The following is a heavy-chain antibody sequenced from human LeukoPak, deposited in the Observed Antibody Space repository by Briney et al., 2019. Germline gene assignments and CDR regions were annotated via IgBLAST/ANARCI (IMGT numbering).Heavy chain of an antibody. J-gene: IGHJ6*02. D-gene: IGHD3-10*01. V-gene: IGHV4-59*08. CDR2: IYYSGTT. CDR3: ARHQLPDYYYYGMDV. Sequence: PSETLFLTCNVSGGSISSYYWSWIRQPPGKGLEWRGYIYYSGTTNYNPSLKGRVTISVDTSKNQFSLKLSSVTAADTAVYYCARHQLPDYYYYGMDVWGQGTTVTVSS. CDR1: GGSISSYY.